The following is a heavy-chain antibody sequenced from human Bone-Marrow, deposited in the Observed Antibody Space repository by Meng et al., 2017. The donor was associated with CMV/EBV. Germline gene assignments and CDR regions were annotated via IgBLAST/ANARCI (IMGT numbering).Heavy chain of an antibody. Sequence: GESLKISCAASGFTFSSYAMSWVRQAPGKGLEWVSGISASGGGTYYADSVKGRFTISRDSSKNTLYLQMNSLRAEDTAVYFCAKAYHSSRTEYTVVVPAAPYYYYYGMDVWGQGTTVTVSS. CDR2: ISASGGGT. V-gene: IGHV3-23*01. D-gene: IGHD2-2*01. J-gene: IGHJ6*02. CDR3: AKAYHSSRTEYTVVVPAAPYYYYYGMDV. CDR1: GFTFSSYA.